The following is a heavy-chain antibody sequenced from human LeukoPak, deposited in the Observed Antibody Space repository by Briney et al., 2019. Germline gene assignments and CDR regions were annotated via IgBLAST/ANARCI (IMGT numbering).Heavy chain of an antibody. J-gene: IGHJ4*02. CDR3: ARAACGGGTCYSFDY. CDR1: GGSISSGDHY. D-gene: IGHD2-15*01. CDR2: VYYSGIA. V-gene: IGHV4-30-4*08. Sequence: SETLSLTCTVSGGSISSGDHYWTWIRQPPGKGLGWIGYVYYSGIAYYNPSLKSRVAMSVDTSNNQFSLRLSSVTAADTAVYYCARAACGGGTCYSFDYWGQGTLVTVS.